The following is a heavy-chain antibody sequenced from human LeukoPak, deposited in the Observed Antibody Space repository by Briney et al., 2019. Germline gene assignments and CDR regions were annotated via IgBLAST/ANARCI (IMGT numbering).Heavy chain of an antibody. CDR2: IYYSGST. CDR1: GGSISSSSYY. J-gene: IGHJ5*02. D-gene: IGHD3-3*01. Sequence: SETLSLTCTVSGGSISSSSYYWGWIRQPPGKGLEWIGSIYYSGSTYYNPSLKSRVTISVDTSKNQFSLKLSSVTAADTAVYYCARGKNYLTIFGVVTRFFPPFDPWGQGTLVTVSS. V-gene: IGHV4-39*01. CDR3: ARGKNYLTIFGVVTRFFPPFDP.